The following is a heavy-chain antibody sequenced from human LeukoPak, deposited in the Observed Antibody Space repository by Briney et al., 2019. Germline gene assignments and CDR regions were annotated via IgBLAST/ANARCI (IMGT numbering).Heavy chain of an antibody. CDR1: VGSISSSNW. CDR3: ASAPILRGEGGEHYRCGLDV. V-gene: IGHV4-4*02. D-gene: IGHD2-2*02. J-gene: IGHJ6*02. Sequence: SGTLSLTCGVSVGSISSSNWWSWLRQSPGKGLEWIGKFNHNGTHNYNPSLKSRVIISLDTFKNHISLILTSRTAADTAVYYCASAPILRGEGGEHYRCGLDVWGQGTTVIVSS. CDR2: FNHNGTH.